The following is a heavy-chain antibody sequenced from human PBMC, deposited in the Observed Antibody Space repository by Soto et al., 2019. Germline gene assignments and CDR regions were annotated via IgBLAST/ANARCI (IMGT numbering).Heavy chain of an antibody. Sequence: SETLSLTCSVSGGSISSYYWSWIRQHPGKGLEWIGYIYYSGSTYYNPSLKSRVTISVDTSKNQFSLKLSSVTAADTAVYYCARVGGINWFDPWGQGTLVTVSS. CDR2: IYYSGST. D-gene: IGHD1-26*01. J-gene: IGHJ5*02. V-gene: IGHV4-59*06. CDR3: ARVGGINWFDP. CDR1: GGSISSYY.